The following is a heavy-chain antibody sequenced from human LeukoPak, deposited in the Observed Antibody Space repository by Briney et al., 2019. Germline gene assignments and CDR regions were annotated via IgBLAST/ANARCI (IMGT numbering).Heavy chain of an antibody. D-gene: IGHD3-22*01. CDR1: GYTFTSYG. V-gene: IGHV1-18*01. J-gene: IGHJ4*02. CDR2: ISAYNGNT. CDR3: ARGHSLYYYDSSGYADY. Sequence: ASVKVSCKASGYTFTSYGISWVRQAPGQGLEWMGWISAYNGNTNYAQKLQGRVTMTTDTSTSTAYMELRSLRSDDTAVYYCARGHSLYYYDSSGYADYWGQGTQVTVSS.